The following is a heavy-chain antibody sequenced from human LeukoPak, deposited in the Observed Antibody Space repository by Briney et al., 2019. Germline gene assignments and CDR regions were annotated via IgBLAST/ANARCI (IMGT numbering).Heavy chain of an antibody. CDR1: GFTVSSNY. D-gene: IGHD3-22*01. Sequence: PGGSLRLSCAASGFTVSSNYMSWVRQAPGKGLEWVSVIYSGGSTYYADSVKGRFTISRDNSKNTLYLQMNSLRAEDTAVYYCARDLYDSSGYYSPGYWGQGTLVTVSS. J-gene: IGHJ4*02. CDR2: IYSGGST. CDR3: ARDLYDSSGYYSPGY. V-gene: IGHV3-66*01.